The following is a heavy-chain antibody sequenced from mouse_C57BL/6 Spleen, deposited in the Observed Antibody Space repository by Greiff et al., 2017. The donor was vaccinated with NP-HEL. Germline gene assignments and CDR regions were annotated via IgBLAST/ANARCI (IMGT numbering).Heavy chain of an antibody. Sequence: VQLQQPGAELVRPGSSVKLSCKASGYTFTSYWMDWVKQRPGQGLEWIGNIYPSDSETHYNQKFKDKATLTVDKSSSTAYMQLSSLTSEDSAVYYCARSGDYYGSRPFDVWGTGTTVTVSS. CDR3: ARSGDYYGSRPFDV. CDR2: IYPSDSET. V-gene: IGHV1-61*01. CDR1: GYTFTSYW. D-gene: IGHD1-1*01. J-gene: IGHJ1*03.